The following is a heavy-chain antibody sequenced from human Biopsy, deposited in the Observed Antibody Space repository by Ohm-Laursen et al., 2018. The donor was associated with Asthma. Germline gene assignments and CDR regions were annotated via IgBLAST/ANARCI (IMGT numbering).Heavy chain of an antibody. D-gene: IGHD6-13*01. CDR1: GYTFIGCH. CDR3: ARDQKSAGDRWFDP. V-gene: IGHV1-2*06. CDR2: INPNSGGT. Sequence: GSSVKVSCKASGYTFIGCHIHWMRQAPGQGLEWMGRINPNSGGTNYAQKFQGRVTMTRDTSISTAYMEVSRLRSDDTAVYYCARDQKSAGDRWFDPWGQGTLVTVSS. J-gene: IGHJ5*02.